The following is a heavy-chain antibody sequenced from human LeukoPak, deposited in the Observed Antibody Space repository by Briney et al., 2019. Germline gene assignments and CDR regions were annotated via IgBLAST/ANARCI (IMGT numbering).Heavy chain of an antibody. J-gene: IGHJ3*02. CDR2: IYYSGST. D-gene: IGHD3-22*01. CDR1: GGSISSYY. Sequence: SETLSLTCTVSGGSISSYYWSWIRQPPGKGLEWIGYIYYSGSTNYNPSLKSRVTISVDTSKNQFSLKLSSVTAADTAVYYCARLAIGGYYDSSGYYPPRNAFDIWGQGTMVTVSS. V-gene: IGHV4-59*08. CDR3: ARLAIGGYYDSSGYYPPRNAFDI.